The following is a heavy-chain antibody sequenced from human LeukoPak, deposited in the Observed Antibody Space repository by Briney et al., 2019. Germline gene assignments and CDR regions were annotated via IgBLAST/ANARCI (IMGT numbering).Heavy chain of an antibody. CDR1: GGSISSYY. CDR2: IYYSGST. J-gene: IGHJ6*04. CDR3: ARLYYYGMDV. Sequence: SETLSLTCTVSGGSISSYYWSWIWQPPGKGLEWIGYIYYSGSTNFNPSLKSRVTISVDTSKNQFSLKLSSVTAADTAVYYCARLYYYGMDVWGKGTTVTVSS. V-gene: IGHV4-59*01.